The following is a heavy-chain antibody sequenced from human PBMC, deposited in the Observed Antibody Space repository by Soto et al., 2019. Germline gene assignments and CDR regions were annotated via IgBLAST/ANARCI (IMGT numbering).Heavy chain of an antibody. CDR1: GGTFNKFA. CDR2: IIPVFRSA. V-gene: IGHV1-69*13. J-gene: IGHJ6*02. CDR3: ARRYCASDNCPLFYYFVDL. Sequence: PSVKVSCKASGGTFNKFAFSWVRQAPGQGFEWMGGIIPVFRSANYAQRFRGRITITADEYTSTVYLYLNDLRSDDTAVYYCARRYCASDNCPLFYYFVDLWGLGTTVTVSS. D-gene: IGHD2-21*02.